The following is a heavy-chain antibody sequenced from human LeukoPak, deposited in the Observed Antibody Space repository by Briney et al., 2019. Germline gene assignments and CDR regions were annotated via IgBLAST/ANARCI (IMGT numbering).Heavy chain of an antibody. V-gene: IGHV1-2*02. J-gene: IGHJ4*02. CDR2: INPNSGGT. CDR3: ARIGVGDY. CDR1: GYTFTGYY. Sequence: ASVKVSCKASGYTFTGYYMHWVRQAPGQGLEWMGWINPNSGGTNYAQQFQGRVTMTRDTSISTAYMELNRLRYDDTAMYYCARIGVGDYWGQGTLVSVSS. D-gene: IGHD2-21*01.